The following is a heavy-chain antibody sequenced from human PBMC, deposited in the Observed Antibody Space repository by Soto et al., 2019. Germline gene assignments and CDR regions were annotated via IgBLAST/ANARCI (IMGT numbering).Heavy chain of an antibody. CDR3: ARDRLARGIPVAGRIDY. Sequence: EVQLVDSGGGLVKPGGSLRLSCAASGFIFSQYSMNWVRQAPGKGLEWVSSISSTGALMYYADSVKGRFTISRDDADNSLYLQMNSLRVEDTAVYYCARDRLARGIPVAGRIDYWGQGALVTVSS. CDR1: GFIFSQYS. V-gene: IGHV3-21*02. J-gene: IGHJ4*02. D-gene: IGHD6-19*01. CDR2: ISSTGALM.